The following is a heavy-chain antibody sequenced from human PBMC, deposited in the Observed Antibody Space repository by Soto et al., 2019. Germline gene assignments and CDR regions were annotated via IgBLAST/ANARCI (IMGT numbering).Heavy chain of an antibody. J-gene: IGHJ5*02. Sequence: PSETLSLTCTVSSDSISNYYCSWFRQPPGKGLEWIGYMHYNGYTSYNPSLRSRVIISVDGSKNQFSLKVSSVTAADTAVYYCARETYGDYVGYFDPWGQGTLVTVS. CDR3: ARETYGDYVGYFDP. CDR2: MHYNGYT. V-gene: IGHV4-59*12. D-gene: IGHD4-17*01. CDR1: SDSISNYY.